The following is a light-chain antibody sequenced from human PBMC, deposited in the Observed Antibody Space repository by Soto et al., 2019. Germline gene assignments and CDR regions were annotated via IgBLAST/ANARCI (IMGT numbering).Light chain of an antibody. V-gene: IGKV3-11*01. CDR1: ESVSNS. CDR2: NAS. J-gene: IGKJ4*01. Sequence: EIVLTQSPGTLSLSPGERATLSCRASESVSNSLAWYQHKPGQAPRLLVYNASNRATGIPARFSGSGSGTDFTLTISSLEPEDFAVYFCQHRAGWPPALTFGGGTRWIS. CDR3: QHRAGWPPALT.